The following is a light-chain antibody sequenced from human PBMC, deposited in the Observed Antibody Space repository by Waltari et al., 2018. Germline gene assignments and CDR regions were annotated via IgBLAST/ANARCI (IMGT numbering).Light chain of an antibody. CDR2: LGS. V-gene: IGKV2-28*01. CDR3: MQALQTPWT. CDR1: QSLLHRNGYNY. J-gene: IGKJ1*01. Sequence: DIVMTQSPLSLPVTPGEPAPIPCRSSQSLLHRNGYNYLDWYLQKPGQSPQLLIYLGSNRASGVPDRFSGSGSGTDFTLKISRVEAEDVGVYYCMQALQTPWTFGQGTKVEIK.